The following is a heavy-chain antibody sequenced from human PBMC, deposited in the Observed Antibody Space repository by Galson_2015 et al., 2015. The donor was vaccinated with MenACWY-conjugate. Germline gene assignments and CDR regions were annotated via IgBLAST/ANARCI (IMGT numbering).Heavy chain of an antibody. Sequence: PALVNPTHPTSLPFTFSGFSFRTSNVGVAWIRQPPGKALECLVLIYWDDDKSYSPSLKSRLTITKSTSKIQVVLTMINMDSVDTASYYCTTLGMAVACGGDFDYWGQGTLVTVSS. CDR2: IYWDDDK. CDR3: TTLGMAVACGGDFDY. D-gene: IGHD6-19*01. V-gene: IGHV2-5*02. CDR1: GFSFRTSNVG. J-gene: IGHJ4*02.